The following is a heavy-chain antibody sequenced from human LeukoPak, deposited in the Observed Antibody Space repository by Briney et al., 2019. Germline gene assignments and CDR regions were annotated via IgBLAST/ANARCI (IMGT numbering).Heavy chain of an antibody. D-gene: IGHD3-22*01. V-gene: IGHV4-38-2*02. J-gene: IGHJ3*02. CDR3: ARRLLNYYDSSGYYSGAFDI. Sequence: SETLSLTCTVSGYSISSGYYWGWIRQPPGKGLEWIGSIYHSGSTYYNPSLKSRVTISVDTSKNQFSLKLSSVTAADTAVYYCARRLLNYYDSSGYYSGAFDIWGQGTMVTVSS. CDR2: IYHSGST. CDR1: GYSISSGYY.